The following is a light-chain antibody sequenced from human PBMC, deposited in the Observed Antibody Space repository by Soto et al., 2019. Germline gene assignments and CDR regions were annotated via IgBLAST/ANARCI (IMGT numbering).Light chain of an antibody. CDR3: QQYGSSPPWT. CDR2: GAS. V-gene: IGKV3-20*01. CDR1: QSVSSSY. Sequence: EIVLTQSPGTLSLSPGERATLSCRASQSVSSSYFAWYQQKPGLAPRLLIYGASSRATGIPDRFSGSGSRADFTLTSSRLEPEDFAVYYCQQYGSSPPWTFGQGTKVEIK. J-gene: IGKJ1*01.